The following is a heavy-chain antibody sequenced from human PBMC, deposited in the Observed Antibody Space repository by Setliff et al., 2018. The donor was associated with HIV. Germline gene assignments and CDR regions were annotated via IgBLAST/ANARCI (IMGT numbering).Heavy chain of an antibody. D-gene: IGHD2-15*01. CDR2: INHSGST. CDR3: ARVVVVAATFAFDI. V-gene: IGHV4-34*01. J-gene: IGHJ3*02. Sequence: SETLSLTCAVYGESFSGYFWSWFRQPPGEGLEWIGEINHSGSTIYNPSLKSRVTISVDTSKNQFSLRLSSVTAADTAVYYCARVVVVAATFAFDIWGQGTMVTVSS. CDR1: GESFSGYF.